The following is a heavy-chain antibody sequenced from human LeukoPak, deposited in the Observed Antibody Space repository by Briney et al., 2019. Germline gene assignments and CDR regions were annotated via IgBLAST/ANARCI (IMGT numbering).Heavy chain of an antibody. V-gene: IGHV3-30*03. CDR3: ARDPSSGWPYYYYGMDV. CDR2: ISYDGSNK. J-gene: IGHJ6*02. CDR1: GFTFSSYG. D-gene: IGHD6-19*01. Sequence: GGSLRLSCAASGFTFSSYGMHWVRQAPGKGLEWVAVISYDGSNKYYADSVKGRFTISRDNSKNTLYLQMNSLRAEDTAVYYCARDPSSGWPYYYYGMDVWGQGTTVTVSS.